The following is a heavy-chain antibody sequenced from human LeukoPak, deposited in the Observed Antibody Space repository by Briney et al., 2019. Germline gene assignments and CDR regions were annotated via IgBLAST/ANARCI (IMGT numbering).Heavy chain of an antibody. CDR2: IGNSDSAV. Sequence: GGSLRLSCAASGFTVSNYYMSWIRHAPRKGLGLLSYIGNSDSAVSYADSVKGRFNISRDNAKDSLYLQINSLSADDTAVYYCARFYHYYGSGRYRSVSAQSWFDPWGQGTLVTVSS. D-gene: IGHD3-10*01. J-gene: IGHJ5*02. V-gene: IGHV3-11*01. CDR3: ARFYHYYGSGRYRSVSAQSWFDP. CDR1: GFTVSNYY.